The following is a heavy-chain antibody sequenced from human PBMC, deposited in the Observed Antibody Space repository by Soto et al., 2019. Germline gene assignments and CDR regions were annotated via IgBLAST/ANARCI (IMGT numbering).Heavy chain of an antibody. CDR2: ISYDGSRK. CDR3: ARGDREDIEEVVGVRPGEYSMDV. J-gene: IGHJ6*02. D-gene: IGHD1-26*01. CDR1: EFTFRIFA. V-gene: IGHV3-30-3*01. Sequence: QVHLVESGGGVVQPGRSLRLSCAASEFTFRIFAMHWLRQSPGKGLEWVAVISYDGSRKADSVKGRFTVSRDNSWNTLYLQMNSLRAQDTAIYYCARGDREDIEEVVGVRPGEYSMDVWGQGTTVTVSS.